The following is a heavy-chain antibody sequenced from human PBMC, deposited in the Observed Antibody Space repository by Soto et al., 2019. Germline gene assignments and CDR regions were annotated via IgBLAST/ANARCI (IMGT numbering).Heavy chain of an antibody. CDR1: GFTFSTSA. CDR2: ISGSGGTT. Sequence: EVQLLESGGGLVQPGGSLRLSCAASGFTFSTSAMSWVRQAPGQGLEWVSGISGSGGTTYYADSVKGRFTISRDNSKTTLYLQLNSLRAEDTAVYYCAKRDLYYWGQGTLATVSS. J-gene: IGHJ4*02. V-gene: IGHV3-23*01. CDR3: AKRDLYY.